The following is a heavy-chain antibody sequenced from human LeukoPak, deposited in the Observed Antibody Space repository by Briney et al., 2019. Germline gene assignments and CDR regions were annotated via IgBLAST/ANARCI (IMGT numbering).Heavy chain of an antibody. CDR2: ISYDGSNK. V-gene: IGHV3-30*18. J-gene: IGHJ5*02. D-gene: IGHD3-9*01. Sequence: GGSLRLSCAASGFTFSSYGMHWVRQAPGKWLEWVAAISYDGSNKYYADSVQGRFTISRDNSKNTLHLQMNSLRAEDTAVYYCAKVTRIGRYFDWFGDWGQGILVTVSS. CDR1: GFTFSSYG. CDR3: AKVTRIGRYFDWFGD.